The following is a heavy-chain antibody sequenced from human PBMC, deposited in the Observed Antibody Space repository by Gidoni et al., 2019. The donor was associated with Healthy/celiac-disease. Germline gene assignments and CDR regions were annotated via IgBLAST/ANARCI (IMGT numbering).Heavy chain of an antibody. CDR3: ARGGSVLRFLEWLSMPNYYYGMDV. V-gene: IGHV4-59*01. CDR2: IYYSGST. J-gene: IGHJ6*02. D-gene: IGHD3-3*01. Sequence: QVQLQESGPGLVKPSETLSLTCTVSGCSISSYYWSWIRQPPGKGLEWIGYIYYSGSTNYNPSLKSRVTISVDTSKNQFSLKLSSVTAADTAVYYCARGGSVLRFLEWLSMPNYYYGMDVWGQGTTVTVSS. CDR1: GCSISSYY.